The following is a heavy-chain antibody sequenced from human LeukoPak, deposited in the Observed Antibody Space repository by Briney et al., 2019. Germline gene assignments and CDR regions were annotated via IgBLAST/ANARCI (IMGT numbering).Heavy chain of an antibody. CDR1: GFTFSSNA. CDR3: AKDLHYYDSSGYYYEGY. CDR2: ISGSGGST. J-gene: IGHJ4*02. V-gene: IGHV3-23*01. D-gene: IGHD3-22*01. Sequence: GGSLRLSCAASGFTFSSNAVTWVRQAPGRGLEWVSTISGSGGSTYYADSVKGRFTISRDNSKNTLYLQMNSLRAEDTAVYYCAKDLHYYDSSGYYYEGYWGQGTLVSVSS.